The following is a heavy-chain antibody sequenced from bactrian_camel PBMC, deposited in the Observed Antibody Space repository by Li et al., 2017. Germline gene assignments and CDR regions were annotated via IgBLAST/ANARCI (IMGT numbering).Heavy chain of an antibody. V-gene: IGHV3S26*01. CDR2: IDRAGWT. Sequence: HVQLVESGGGSVQAGGSLRLSCAISGYAYSSYCMGWFRQAPGEEREGVATIDRAGWTSYADSVKGRFTITKNGDNFYLQMNNLKPEDTGVYYCAAAYTCWNFYSLLRASTYSYWGRGTQVTVS. CDR1: GYAYSSYC. D-gene: IGHD2*01. J-gene: IGHJ4*01. CDR3: AAAYTCWNFYSLLRASTYSY.